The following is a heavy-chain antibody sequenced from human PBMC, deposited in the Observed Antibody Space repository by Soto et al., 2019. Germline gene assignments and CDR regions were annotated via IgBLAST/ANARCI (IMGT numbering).Heavy chain of an antibody. CDR2: IVPTFGTA. CDR3: ASDIVVVVAAADYYYGMDV. J-gene: IGHJ6*02. CDR1: GGIFSSHA. Sequence: SVKVSCKASGGIFSSHAITWVRQAPGQGLEWMGGIVPTFGTANYAQQFQGRVTITADKSTSTAYLELSSLTSEDTAVYYCASDIVVVVAAADYYYGMDVWGQGTTVTVSS. V-gene: IGHV1-69*06. D-gene: IGHD2-15*01.